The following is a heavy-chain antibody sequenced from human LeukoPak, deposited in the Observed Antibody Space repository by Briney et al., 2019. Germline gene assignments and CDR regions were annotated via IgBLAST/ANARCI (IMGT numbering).Heavy chain of an antibody. CDR2: IRSKANSYAT. CDR1: GYTFSGSA. CDR3: TRHRSGSSSTNWFDP. J-gene: IGHJ5*02. V-gene: IGHV3-73*01. D-gene: IGHD1-26*01. Sequence: QPGGSLRLSCAASGYTFSGSAMHWVRQASGKGREWVGRIRSKANSYATAYAASVKGRFTVSRDDSKNTAYLQMNSLKTEDTAVYYCTRHRSGSSSTNWFDPWGQGTLVTVSS.